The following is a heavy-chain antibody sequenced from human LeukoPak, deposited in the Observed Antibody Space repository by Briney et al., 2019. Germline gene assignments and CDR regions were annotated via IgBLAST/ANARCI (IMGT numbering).Heavy chain of an antibody. CDR1: GGSFCGYY. J-gene: IGHJ5*02. CDR3: ARGGAIVVVPAARSHFDP. Sequence: SETLSLTCAVYGGSFCGYYWSWIRQPPGKGLEWIGEINHSGSTNYNPSLKSRVTISVDTSKNQFSLKLSSVTAADTAVYYCARGGAIVVVPAARSHFDPWGQGTLVTVSS. V-gene: IGHV4-34*01. D-gene: IGHD2-2*01. CDR2: INHSGST.